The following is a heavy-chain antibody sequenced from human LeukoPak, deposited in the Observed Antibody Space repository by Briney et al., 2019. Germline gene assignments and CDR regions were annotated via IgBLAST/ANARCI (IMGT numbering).Heavy chain of an antibody. D-gene: IGHD3-22*01. CDR3: ARVGNYYDGDY. J-gene: IGHJ4*02. CDR1: GFTFNSYS. V-gene: IGHV3-21*01. CDR2: ISSSSSYI. Sequence: GGSLRLSCAASGFTFNSYSMNWVRQAPGKGLEWVSSISSSSSYIYYADSVKGRFTISRDNAKNSLYLQMNSLRAEDTAVYYCARVGNYYDGDYWGQGTLVTVSS.